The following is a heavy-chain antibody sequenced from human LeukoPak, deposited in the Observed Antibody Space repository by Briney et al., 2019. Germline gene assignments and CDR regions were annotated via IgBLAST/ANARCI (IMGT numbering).Heavy chain of an antibody. CDR1: VFTSSSHG. CDR2: IWYDGTNK. Sequence: PGRTLRPSSAASVFTSSSHGIHWVRRAPGRGLEWVAVIWYDGTNKNYEDSVKGRFSISRDDSKNTVYLQMNSLRAEDTAVYYCAREGCRTSCPTWVYFDHWGQGTLVTVSS. CDR3: AREGCRTSCPTWVYFDH. V-gene: IGHV3-33*01. D-gene: IGHD2-2*01. J-gene: IGHJ4*02.